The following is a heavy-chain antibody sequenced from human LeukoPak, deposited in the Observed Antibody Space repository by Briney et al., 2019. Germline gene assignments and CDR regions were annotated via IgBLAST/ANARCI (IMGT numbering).Heavy chain of an antibody. D-gene: IGHD5-18*01. J-gene: IGHJ4*02. CDR2: ISGSGGST. CDR3: AKGQTGGGWIQLWFYDY. Sequence: PGGSLRLSCAASGFTFSSYAMSWVRQAPGKGLEWVSAISGSGGSTYYADSVKGRFTISRDNSKNTLYLQMNSLRAEDTAVYYCAKGQTGGGWIQLWFYDYWGQGTLVTVSS. CDR1: GFTFSSYA. V-gene: IGHV3-23*01.